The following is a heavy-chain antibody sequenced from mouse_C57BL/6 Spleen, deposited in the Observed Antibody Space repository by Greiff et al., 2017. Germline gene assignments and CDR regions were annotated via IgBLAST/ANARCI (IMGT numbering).Heavy chain of an antibody. D-gene: IGHD1-1*01. J-gene: IGHJ1*03. CDR1: GYTFTSYW. Sequence: QVQLQQPGAELVKPGASVKLSCKASGYTFTSYWMHWVKQRPGQGLEWIGMIHPNSGSTNYNEKFKSKATLTVDKSSSTAYMQLSSLTSEDSAVYYCARSRATVEGYFDVWGTGTTVTVSS. V-gene: IGHV1-64*01. CDR2: IHPNSGST. CDR3: ARSRATVEGYFDV.